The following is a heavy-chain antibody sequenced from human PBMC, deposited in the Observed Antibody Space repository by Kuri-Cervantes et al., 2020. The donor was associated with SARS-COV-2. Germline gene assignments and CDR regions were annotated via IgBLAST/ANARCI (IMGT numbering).Heavy chain of an antibody. CDR3: ARDGILWFGELFGDAFDI. CDR1: GYSIRSGYY. Sequence: ESLKISCSVSGYSIRSGYYWGWIRQSPRKGLEWIGTLHHGGSTYYSMSLKRRVTISIDTSKNQFSLKLSSVTAADTAVYYCARDGILWFGELFGDAFDIWGQGTMVTVSS. V-gene: IGHV4-38-2*02. CDR2: LHHGGST. D-gene: IGHD3-10*01. J-gene: IGHJ3*02.